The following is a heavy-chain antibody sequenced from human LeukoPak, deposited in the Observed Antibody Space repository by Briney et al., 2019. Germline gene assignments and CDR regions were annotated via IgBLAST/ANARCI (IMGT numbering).Heavy chain of an antibody. CDR3: AKDRGRVVVIAILG. D-gene: IGHD2-21*01. CDR2: IRYDGSNK. Sequence: GRSLRLSCAASGFTFSSYAMHWVRQAPGKGLEWVAFIRYDGSNKYYADSVKGRFTISRDNSKNTLYLQMNSLRAEDTAVYYCAKDRGRVVVIAILGWGQGTLVTVSS. V-gene: IGHV3-30*02. J-gene: IGHJ4*02. CDR1: GFTFSSYA.